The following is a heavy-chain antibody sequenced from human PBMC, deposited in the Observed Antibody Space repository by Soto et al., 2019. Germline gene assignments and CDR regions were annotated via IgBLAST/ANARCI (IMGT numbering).Heavy chain of an antibody. CDR3: ARDSTRSGYYGFGY. Sequence: QVQLQESGPGLVKPSQTLSLTCTVSGGSISSGGYYWSWIRQHPGKGLEWIGYIYYSGRTYYNTSLKSRVTISADTSKYQFSLRLSYVTAADTAVYYCARDSTRSGYYGFGYWGQGTLVTVSS. J-gene: IGHJ4*02. V-gene: IGHV4-31*03. D-gene: IGHD3-3*01. CDR1: GGSISSGGYY. CDR2: IYYSGRT.